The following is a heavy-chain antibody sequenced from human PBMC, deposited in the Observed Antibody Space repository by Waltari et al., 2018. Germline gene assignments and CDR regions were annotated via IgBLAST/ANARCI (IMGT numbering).Heavy chain of an antibody. CDR1: GFTFSSHG. D-gene: IGHD2-21*01. V-gene: IGHV3-30*18. J-gene: IGHJ4*02. CDR2: ISYDGSNK. CDR3: AKDGCGGDCYDY. Sequence: QVQLVESGGGVVQPGRSLRLSCAASGFTFSSHGMHWVRQAPGKGRGWVAVISYDGSNKYYADSVKGRFTISRDNSKNTLYLQMNSLRAEDTAVYYCAKDGCGGDCYDYWGQGTLVTVSS.